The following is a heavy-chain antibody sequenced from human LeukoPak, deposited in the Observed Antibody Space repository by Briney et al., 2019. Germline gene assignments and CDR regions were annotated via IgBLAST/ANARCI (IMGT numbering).Heavy chain of an antibody. J-gene: IGHJ4*02. V-gene: IGHV5-51*01. CDR2: IYPGDSDV. D-gene: IGHD2-21*02. Sequence: GESLKISCKGSGYRFTTYWIGWVRQLAGKSLEWMGIIYPGDSDVRYSPSFQGQVTISAAKSISTAYLQWSSLEASDTAMYYCARTYCGGDCYYSYFDYWGQGTLVTVSS. CDR1: GYRFTTYW. CDR3: ARTYCGGDCYYSYFDY.